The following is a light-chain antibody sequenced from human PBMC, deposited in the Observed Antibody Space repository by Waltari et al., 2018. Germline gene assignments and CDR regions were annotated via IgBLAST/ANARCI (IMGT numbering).Light chain of an antibody. Sequence: QSALTRPPSMSRSPGQSHTLPFTGTSNDIGSDNLFVPWYQQHPGEVPKLIIYEANKRPSGVSDRFSGSKSANTASLTISGLQAEDEADYYCCSYGVSVVFGGGTKLTVL. CDR2: EAN. CDR1: SNDIGSDNLF. J-gene: IGLJ3*02. V-gene: IGLV2-23*01. CDR3: CSYGVSVV.